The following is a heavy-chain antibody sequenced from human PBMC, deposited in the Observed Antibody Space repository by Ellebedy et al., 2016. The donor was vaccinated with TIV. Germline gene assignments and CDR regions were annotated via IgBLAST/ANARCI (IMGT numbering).Heavy chain of an antibody. J-gene: IGHJ5*02. D-gene: IGHD4-17*01. CDR2: IYQDGSVQ. V-gene: IGHV3-7*01. Sequence: GESLKISCEASGFSFRSYWMSWVRQAPGKGLQWVANIYQDGSVQYYVDSVKGRFTISRDNADNSLFLQMSSLRAEDTAVYYCARRGSYGDYAVQINSWFDTWGRGTLVAVSS. CDR3: ARRGSYGDYAVQINSWFDT. CDR1: GFSFRSYW.